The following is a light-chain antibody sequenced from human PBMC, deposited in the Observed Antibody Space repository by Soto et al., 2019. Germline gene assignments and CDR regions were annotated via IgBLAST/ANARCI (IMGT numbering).Light chain of an antibody. J-gene: IGLJ1*01. CDR3: AAWDESLSGLYL. V-gene: IGLV1-47*02. Sequence: QSVLTQPPSASGTPGQRVTISCSGSSSNIGSNYVYWYQQLPGTAPKLLIYSNNQRPSGVPDRFSGSKSGTSASLAISGLRSEDEADYYCAAWDESLSGLYLFGTGTKFTVL. CDR1: SSNIGSNY. CDR2: SNN.